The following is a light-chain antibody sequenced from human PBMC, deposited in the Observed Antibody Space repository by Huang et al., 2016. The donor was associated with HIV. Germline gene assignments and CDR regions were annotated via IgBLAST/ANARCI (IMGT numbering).Light chain of an antibody. CDR1: QSISSC. J-gene: IGKJ3*01. Sequence: DIQMTQSPSSLSASVGDRVTITCRASQSISSCLNWYQQKPGKAPKRLSYAASSLQSGVPSRFSGSGSGTDFTLTISSLQPEDFATYYCQQSYSTPWFTFGPGTKVDIK. V-gene: IGKV1-39*01. CDR2: AAS. CDR3: QQSYSTPWFT.